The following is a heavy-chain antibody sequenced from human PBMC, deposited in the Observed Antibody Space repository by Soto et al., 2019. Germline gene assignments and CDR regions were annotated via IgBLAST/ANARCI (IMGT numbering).Heavy chain of an antibody. CDR2: IYPGDSDT. J-gene: IGHJ4*02. CDR3: ARGDSNLWAINDWAIPPPAY. CDR1: GYSFTSYW. D-gene: IGHD3-16*01. Sequence: PGESLKISCKGSGYSFTSYWIGWVRQMPGKGLEWMGIIYPGDSDTRYSPSFQGQVTISADKSISTAYLQWSSLKASDTAMYYCARGDSNLWAINDWAIPPPAYWGQGTLVTVSS. V-gene: IGHV5-51*01.